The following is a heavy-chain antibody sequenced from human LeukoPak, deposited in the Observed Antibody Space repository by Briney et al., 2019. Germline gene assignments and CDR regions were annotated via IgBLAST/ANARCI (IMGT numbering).Heavy chain of an antibody. V-gene: IGHV3-23*01. CDR3: AKGDFWSGSSDYFDY. CDR2: ISGSGGST. J-gene: IGHJ4*02. Sequence: GGSLRLSCAASGFTFSSYAMSWVRQAPGKGLEWVSVISGSGGSTYYADSVKGRFTISRDNSKNTLYLQMNSLRAEDTAVYYCAKGDFWSGSSDYFDYWGQGTLVTVSS. D-gene: IGHD3-3*01. CDR1: GFTFSSYA.